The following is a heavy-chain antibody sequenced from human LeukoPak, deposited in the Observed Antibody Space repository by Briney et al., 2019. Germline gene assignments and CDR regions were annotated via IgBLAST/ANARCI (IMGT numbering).Heavy chain of an antibody. V-gene: IGHV4-34*01. J-gene: IGHJ5*02. D-gene: IGHD3-22*01. Sequence: PSETLSLTCTVSGGSFSDYYLNWIRQPPGKGLEWIGEINHSGSTNYNPSLKSRVTISVDTSKNQFSLKLSSVTAADTAVYYCARAYYDSSGYYPTYNWFDPWGQGTLVTVSS. CDR2: INHSGST. CDR3: ARAYYDSSGYYPTYNWFDP. CDR1: GGSFSDYY.